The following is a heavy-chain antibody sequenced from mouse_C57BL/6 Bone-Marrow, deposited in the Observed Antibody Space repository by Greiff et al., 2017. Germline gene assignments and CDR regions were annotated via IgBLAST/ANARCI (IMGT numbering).Heavy chain of an antibody. J-gene: IGHJ3*01. D-gene: IGHD1-2*01. CDR1: GFTFSSYA. V-gene: IGHV5-4*01. CDR3: ARDGALLRPFAY. Sequence: EVQGVESGGGLVKPGGSLKLSCAASGFTFSSYAMSWVRQTPEKRLEWVATISDGGSYTYYPDNVKGRFTISRDNAKNNLYLQMSHRKSEDTAMYYCARDGALLRPFAYWGQGTLVTVSA. CDR2: ISDGGSYT.